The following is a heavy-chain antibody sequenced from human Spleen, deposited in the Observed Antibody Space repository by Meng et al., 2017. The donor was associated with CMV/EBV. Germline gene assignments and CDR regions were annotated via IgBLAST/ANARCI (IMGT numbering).Heavy chain of an antibody. CDR1: GFTVSSNY. V-gene: IGHV3-66*02. CDR2: IYSGGST. Sequence: GESLKISCAASGFTVSSNYMSWVRQAPGKGLEWVSVIYSGGSTYYADSVKGRFTISRDNSKNTLYLQMNSLRAEDTAVYYCARMGGYCSSTSCWDYYYYGMDVWGQGTTVTVSS. D-gene: IGHD2-2*01. J-gene: IGHJ6*02. CDR3: ARMGGYCSSTSCWDYYYYGMDV.